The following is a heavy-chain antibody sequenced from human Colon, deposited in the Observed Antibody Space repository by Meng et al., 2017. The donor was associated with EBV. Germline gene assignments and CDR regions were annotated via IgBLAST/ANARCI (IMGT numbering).Heavy chain of an antibody. CDR1: RGSISSGTYY. Sequence: QVQLQESGPGLVQPSXXLFLTRXGSRGSISSGTYYWGWIRQLPGKCLELIAYLHYSGSTYYSPSLKSRVTISVDTSKNQLSLKLSSMTAADTAVYYCARYVFDSSSLYSNWFDAWGQGTLVTVSS. J-gene: IGHJ5*02. CDR3: ARYVFDSSSLYSNWFDA. D-gene: IGHD3-22*01. CDR2: LHYSGST. V-gene: IGHV4-31*03.